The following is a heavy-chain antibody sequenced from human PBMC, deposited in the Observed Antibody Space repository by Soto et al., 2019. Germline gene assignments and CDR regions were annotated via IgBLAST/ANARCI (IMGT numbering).Heavy chain of an antibody. CDR3: VHHGGVPYYHDF. Sequence: LRETLSLTCAVSGGSLSSSSWWSWVRQPPGKTLEWLGEIFYSGSTKYNPSLNSRVTISADQSKNDFSLRLSSVTAADTAVYYCVHHGGVPYYHDFWGQGMLVTVSS. CDR2: IFYSGST. CDR1: GGSLSSSSW. D-gene: IGHD2-8*01. J-gene: IGHJ4*02. V-gene: IGHV4-4*03.